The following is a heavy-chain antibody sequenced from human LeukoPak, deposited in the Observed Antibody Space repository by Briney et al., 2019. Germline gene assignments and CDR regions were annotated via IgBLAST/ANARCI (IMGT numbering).Heavy chain of an antibody. J-gene: IGHJ5*02. V-gene: IGHV4-4*02. Sequence: SETLSLTCAVSGGSISSSNWWSWVRQPPGKGLEWIGEIYHSGSTNYNPSLKSRVTISVDKSKNQFSLKLSSVTAADTAVYYCARAEYYYDSSGYYTRLEYNWFDPWGQGTLVTVSS. CDR3: ARAEYYYDSSGYYTRLEYNWFDP. CDR2: IYHSGST. CDR1: GGSISSSNW. D-gene: IGHD3-22*01.